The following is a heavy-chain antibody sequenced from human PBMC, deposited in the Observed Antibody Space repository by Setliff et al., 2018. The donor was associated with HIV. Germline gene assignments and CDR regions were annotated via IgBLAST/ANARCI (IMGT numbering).Heavy chain of an antibody. CDR1: GYTFTDFG. CDR2: IGAFNGNT. V-gene: IGHV1-18*01. Sequence: ASVKVSCKASGYTFTDFGITWVRQAPGLGLEWMGWIGAFNGNTHYPQNLQGRVTITADESTSTAYMELSSLRSEDTAVYYCARGATITYYFDYWGQGTLVTVSS. J-gene: IGHJ4*02. D-gene: IGHD5-12*01. CDR3: ARGATITYYFDY.